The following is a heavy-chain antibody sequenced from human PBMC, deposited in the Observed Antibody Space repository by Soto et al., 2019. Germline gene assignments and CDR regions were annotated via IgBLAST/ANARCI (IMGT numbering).Heavy chain of an antibody. V-gene: IGHV4-39*01. J-gene: IGHJ5*02. CDR2: IYYSGST. CDR3: ARGYPEYSSSHWFDP. D-gene: IGHD6-6*01. CDR1: GGSISSSSYY. Sequence: QLQLQESAPGLVKPPETLSLTCTVSGGSISSSSYYWGWIRQPPGKGLERIGSIYYSGSTYYNRSLKSRVTRSVDTSKNQFSLKLSSVTAADTAVYYCARGYPEYSSSHWFDPWGQGTLVTVSS.